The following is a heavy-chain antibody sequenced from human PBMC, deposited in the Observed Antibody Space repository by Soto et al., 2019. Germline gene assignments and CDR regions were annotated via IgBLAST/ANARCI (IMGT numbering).Heavy chain of an antibody. CDR2: LNSDGSFT. Sequence: EVQLVESGGGLVQQGGSLRLSCAASGFTFNTYWMQWVRQGPGKGPEWVSRLNSDGSFTSYADSVKGRCTVSRDNANNTVYLQMNSLRVEDTAVYYCTRGIYDYGDYAGVDFWGQGTLVTFSS. V-gene: IGHV3-74*01. CDR3: TRGIYDYGDYAGVDF. J-gene: IGHJ4*02. CDR1: GFTFNTYW. D-gene: IGHD4-17*01.